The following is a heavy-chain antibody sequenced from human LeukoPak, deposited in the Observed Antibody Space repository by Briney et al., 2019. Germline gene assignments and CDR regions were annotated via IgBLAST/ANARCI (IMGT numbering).Heavy chain of an antibody. J-gene: IGHJ4*02. CDR2: IRYDGSNK. V-gene: IGHV3-30*02. CDR3: AKDLPTQIIVVVPAAIDY. Sequence: GGSLRLSCAASGFTFSSYGMHWVRQAPGKGLEWVAFIRYDGSNKYYADSVKGRFTISRDNSKNTLYLQMNSLRAEDTAVYYRAKDLPTQIIVVVPAAIDYWGQGTLVTVSS. CDR1: GFTFSSYG. D-gene: IGHD2-2*02.